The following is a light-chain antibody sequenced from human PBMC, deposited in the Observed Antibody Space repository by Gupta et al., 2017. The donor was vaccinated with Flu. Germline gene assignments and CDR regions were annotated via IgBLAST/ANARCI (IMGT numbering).Light chain of an antibody. CDR1: ALPKQY. V-gene: IGLV3-25*02. CDR3: QSADSSGTYPV. CDR2: KDS. Sequence: SYELTQPPSVSVSPGQTARINCSGDALPKQYAYWYQQKPGQAPVLVIYKDSERPSGIPERFSGSSSGTTVTLTISGVQAEDEADYYCQSADSSGTYPVFGGGTKLTVL. J-gene: IGLJ3*02.